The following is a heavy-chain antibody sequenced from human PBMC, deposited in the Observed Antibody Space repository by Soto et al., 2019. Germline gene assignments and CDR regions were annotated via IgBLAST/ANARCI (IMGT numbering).Heavy chain of an antibody. CDR1: GFIFSSYA. D-gene: IGHD3-10*01. CDR2: ISGSGTTA. V-gene: IGHV3-23*01. CDR3: VKTTHGGFSAFEI. J-gene: IGHJ3*02. Sequence: GGSLRLSCAASGFIFSSYAMSWVRQAPGKGLESVSAISGSGTTASYADSVKGRFTFSRDNSRNTMSLQMNSLRAGDTAGDDRVKTTHGGFSAFEIWGQGTMVTVSS.